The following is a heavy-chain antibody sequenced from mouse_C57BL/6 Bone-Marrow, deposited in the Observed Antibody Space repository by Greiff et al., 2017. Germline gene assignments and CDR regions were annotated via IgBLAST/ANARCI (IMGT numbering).Heavy chain of an antibody. V-gene: IGHV1-53*01. J-gene: IGHJ3*01. CDR2: LNPSNGGT. CDR3: ERRGESNYLFAY. D-gene: IGHD2-5*01. Sequence: VQLQQPGTELVKPGASVKLSCKASGYTFTSYWMHWVKQRPGQGLEWIGNLNPSNGGTNYNEKFKSKATLTVYKSSSTAYMQLSSLTSEDSAVYYGERRGESNYLFAYWGQGTLVTVSA. CDR1: GYTFTSYW.